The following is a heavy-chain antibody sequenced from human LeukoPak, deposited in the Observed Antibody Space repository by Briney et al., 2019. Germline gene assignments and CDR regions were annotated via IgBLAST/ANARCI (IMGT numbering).Heavy chain of an antibody. Sequence: PSQTLSLTCTVSGGSISSGDYYWSWIRQHPGKGLEWIGYIYYSGSTYYNPSLKSRVTISVDTSKNQFSLKLSSVTAADTAVYYCARVDGGRRGYYYYGMDVWGKGTTVTVSS. D-gene: IGHD2-15*01. CDR2: IYYSGST. V-gene: IGHV4-31*03. CDR3: ARVDGGRRGYYYYGMDV. J-gene: IGHJ6*04. CDR1: GGSISSGDYY.